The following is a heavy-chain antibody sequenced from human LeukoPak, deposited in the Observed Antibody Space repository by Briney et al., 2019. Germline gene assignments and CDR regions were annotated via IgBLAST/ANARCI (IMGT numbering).Heavy chain of an antibody. CDR1: GFTFSSYA. CDR2: ISGSGGST. J-gene: IGHJ3*01. CDR3: ARDQGYCTSVNCRGDAFDV. Sequence: GGSLRLSCAASGFTFSSYAMSWVRQAPGKGLEWVSAISGSGGSTYYADSVKGRFTISRDNAQNSLSLQMNSLRVEDTAVYYCARDQGYCTSVNCRGDAFDVWGQGSLVSVSS. V-gene: IGHV3-23*01. D-gene: IGHD2-8*01.